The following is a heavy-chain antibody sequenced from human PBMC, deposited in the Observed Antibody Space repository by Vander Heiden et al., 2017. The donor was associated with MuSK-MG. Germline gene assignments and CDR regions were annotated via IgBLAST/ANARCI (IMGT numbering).Heavy chain of an antibody. CDR2: INHSGST. V-gene: IGHV4-34*01. CDR1: GWSFSGHY. CDR3: ARGVVGGTRGYYYMDV. Sequence: QVQLQQWGAGLLKPSETLSLTCAVYGWSFSGHYWRWIRQPPGKGLEWIGEINHSGSTNYNPSLKGRVTISVDTSKNQFSLKLSSVTAADTAVYYCARGVVGGTRGYYYMDVWGKGTTVTVSS. J-gene: IGHJ6*03. D-gene: IGHD3-16*01.